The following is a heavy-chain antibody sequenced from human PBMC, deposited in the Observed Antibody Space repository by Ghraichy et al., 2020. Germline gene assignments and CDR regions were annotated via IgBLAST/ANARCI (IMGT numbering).Heavy chain of an antibody. Sequence: ASVKVSCKASGYTFTSYDINWVRQATGQGLEWMGWMNPNSGNTGYAQKFKGRVTMTRNTSISTAYIELSSLRSEDTAVYYCARGLEVGDYGYYYGMDVWGQGTTVTVSS. J-gene: IGHJ6*02. CDR2: MNPNSGNT. CDR3: ARGLEVGDYGYYYGMDV. D-gene: IGHD4-17*01. V-gene: IGHV1-8*01. CDR1: GYTFTSYD.